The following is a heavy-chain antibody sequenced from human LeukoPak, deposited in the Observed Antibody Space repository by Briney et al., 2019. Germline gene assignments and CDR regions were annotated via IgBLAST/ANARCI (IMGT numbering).Heavy chain of an antibody. V-gene: IGHV3-30-3*01. Sequence: PGRSLRLSCAASGFTFSSYAMHWVRQAPGKGLEWVAVISYDESNKYYADSVKGRFTISRDYSKNTLYLQMNSLRAEDTAVYYCARAANYGAFDYWGQGTLVTVSS. J-gene: IGHJ4*02. CDR3: ARAANYGAFDY. CDR1: GFTFSSYA. CDR2: ISYDESNK. D-gene: IGHD4/OR15-4a*01.